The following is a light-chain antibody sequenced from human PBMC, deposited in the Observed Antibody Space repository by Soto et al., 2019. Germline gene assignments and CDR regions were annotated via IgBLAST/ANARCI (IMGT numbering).Light chain of an antibody. CDR2: DVS. Sequence: QSVLTQPASVSGSPGQSITISCTGTSSDVGGYNYVSWYQQHPGKAPKLMIYDVSDRPSGVSNRFSGSKSGNTASLTISGLQAEDEADYYCSSYTSSSTPIVCATGTKVTV. CDR1: SSDVGGYNY. J-gene: IGLJ1*01. CDR3: SSYTSSSTPIV. V-gene: IGLV2-14*03.